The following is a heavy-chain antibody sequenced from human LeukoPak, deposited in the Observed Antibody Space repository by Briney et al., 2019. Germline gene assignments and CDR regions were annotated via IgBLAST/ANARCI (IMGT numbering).Heavy chain of an antibody. Sequence: KAGGSLRLSCAASGFTFTTYDMNWVRQAPGKGLEWVSYISRNSAFIYYADSVKGRFTISRDNAKNSLYLQMNSLGGDDTAVYYCARDDGSTARASGLDVWGKGTTVTVAS. CDR3: ARDDGSTARASGLDV. D-gene: IGHD6-6*01. CDR1: GFTFTTYD. J-gene: IGHJ6*04. V-gene: IGHV3-21*01. CDR2: ISRNSAFI.